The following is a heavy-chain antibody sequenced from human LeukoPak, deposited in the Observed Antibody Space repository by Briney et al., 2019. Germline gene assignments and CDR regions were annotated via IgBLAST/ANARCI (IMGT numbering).Heavy chain of an antibody. CDR3: ARERGYGSEGGYFDY. CDR2: IIPIFGTA. D-gene: IGHD4-17*01. J-gene: IGHJ4*02. V-gene: IGHV1-69*01. CDR1: GGTFSSYA. Sequence: SVKVSCKASGGTFSSYAISWVRQAPGQGLEWMGGIIPIFGTANYAQKFQGRVTITADESTSTAYMELSSLRSEDTAVYYCARERGYGSEGGYFDYWGQETLVTVSS.